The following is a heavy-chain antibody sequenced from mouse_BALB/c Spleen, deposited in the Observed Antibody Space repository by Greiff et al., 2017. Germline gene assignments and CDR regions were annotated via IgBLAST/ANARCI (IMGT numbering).Heavy chain of an antibody. CDR3: TRLPHAMDY. CDR2: IDPETGGT. J-gene: IGHJ4*01. V-gene: IGHV1-15*01. Sequence: QVQLQQSGAELVRPGASVTLSCKASGYTFTDYEMHWVKQTPVHGLEWIGAIDPETGGTAYNQKFKGKATLTADKSSSTAYMELRSLTSEDSAVYYCTRLPHAMDYWGQGTSVTVSS. CDR1: GYTFTDYE.